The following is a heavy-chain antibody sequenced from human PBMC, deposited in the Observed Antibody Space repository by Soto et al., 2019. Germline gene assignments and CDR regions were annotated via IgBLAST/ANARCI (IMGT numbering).Heavy chain of an antibody. J-gene: IGHJ4*02. CDR2: INHSGST. V-gene: IGHV4-34*01. CDR3: ARGASSGWKFDY. CDR1: GGSFSGYY. D-gene: IGHD6-19*01. Sequence: SETLSLTCAVYGGSFSGYYWSWIRQPPGKGLEWIGEINHSGSTNYNPSLKSRVTISVDTSKNQFSLKLSSVTAADTAVYYCARGASSGWKFDYWGQGTLVTAPQ.